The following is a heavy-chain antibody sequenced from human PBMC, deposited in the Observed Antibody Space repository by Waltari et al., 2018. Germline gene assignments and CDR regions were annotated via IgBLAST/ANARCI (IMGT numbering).Heavy chain of an antibody. CDR3: ARDPPPYYYGSGSRHYYYYYMDV. D-gene: IGHD3-10*01. J-gene: IGHJ6*03. V-gene: IGHV3-7*01. CDR1: GFTFSSYW. CDR2: IKQDGREK. Sequence: EVQLVESGGGLVQPGGSLRLSCAASGFTFSSYWMSWVRQAPGKGLEWVANIKQDGREKYYVDSVKGRFTISRDNAKNSLYLQMNSLRAEDTAVYYCARDPPPYYYGSGSRHYYYYYMDVWGKGTTVTVSS.